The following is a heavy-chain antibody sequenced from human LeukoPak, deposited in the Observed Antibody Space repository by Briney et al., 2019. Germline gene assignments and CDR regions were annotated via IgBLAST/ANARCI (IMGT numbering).Heavy chain of an antibody. Sequence: GGSLRLSCAASGFTFSSYSMNWVRQAPGKGLEWVSSISSSSSYIYYADSVKGRFTISRDNAKNSLYLQMNSLRAEDTAVYYCARRTSIAVAGGEDYWGQGTLVTVSS. CDR2: ISSSSSYI. D-gene: IGHD6-19*01. J-gene: IGHJ4*02. V-gene: IGHV3-21*01. CDR1: GFTFSSYS. CDR3: ARRTSIAVAGGEDY.